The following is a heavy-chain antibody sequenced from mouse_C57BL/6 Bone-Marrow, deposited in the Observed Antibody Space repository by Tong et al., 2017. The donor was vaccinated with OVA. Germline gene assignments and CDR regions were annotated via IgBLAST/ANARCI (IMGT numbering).Heavy chain of an antibody. CDR3: ARNGYYGNYYWYFDV. CDR1: GYAFSSSW. Sequence: VQLQESGAELVMPGASVKLSCKASGYAFSSSWMNWVKQRPGKGLEWLGVIWTGGGTNYNSALKSRLSISKDNSKSQVFLKMNSLQTDDTARYYCARNGYYGNYYWYFDVWGTGTTVTVSS. J-gene: IGHJ1*03. V-gene: IGHV2-9-1*01. CDR2: IWTGGGT. D-gene: IGHD2-1*01.